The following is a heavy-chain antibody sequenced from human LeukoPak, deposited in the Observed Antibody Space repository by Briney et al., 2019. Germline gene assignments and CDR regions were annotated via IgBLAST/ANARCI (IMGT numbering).Heavy chain of an antibody. CDR1: GFTFSSYA. CDR3: ANSLDYGGKKYFDY. Sequence: PGGSLRLSCAASGFTFSSYAMSWVRQAPGKGLEWVSAISGSGGSTYYADSVKGRFTISRDNSKNTLYLQMNSLRAEDTPVYYCANSLDYGGKKYFDYWGQGTLVTVSS. D-gene: IGHD4-23*01. V-gene: IGHV3-23*01. CDR2: ISGSGGST. J-gene: IGHJ4*02.